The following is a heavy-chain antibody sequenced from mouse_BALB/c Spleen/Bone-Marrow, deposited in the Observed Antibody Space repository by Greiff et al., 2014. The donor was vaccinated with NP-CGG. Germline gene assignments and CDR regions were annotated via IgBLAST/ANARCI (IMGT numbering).Heavy chain of an antibody. V-gene: IGHV1-69*02. D-gene: IGHD3-3*01. CDR3: TRRGTGNAMDY. CDR2: IYPSDSYT. CDR1: GYTFTSYW. Sequence: QVQLQQSGAELVRPGASVKLSCKASGYTFTSYWINWVKQRPGQGLEWIGNIYPSDSYTNYNQKFEDKATLTVDKSSSTAYMQLSSPTSEDSAVYYCTRRGTGNAMDYWGQGTSVTVSS. J-gene: IGHJ4*01.